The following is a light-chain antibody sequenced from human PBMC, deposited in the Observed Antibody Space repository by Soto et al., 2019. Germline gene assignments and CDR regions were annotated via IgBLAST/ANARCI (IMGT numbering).Light chain of an antibody. Sequence: EIVLTQSPGTLSLSPGERATLSCRASQSVNSRYLAWYQQKPGQAPRLLISGASTRATRIPDRFSGSGSGTDFTLTISRLEPEDFAGYYCQQYGNSRWTFGQGTKVEIK. J-gene: IGKJ1*01. CDR3: QQYGNSRWT. CDR2: GAS. V-gene: IGKV3-20*01. CDR1: QSVNSRY.